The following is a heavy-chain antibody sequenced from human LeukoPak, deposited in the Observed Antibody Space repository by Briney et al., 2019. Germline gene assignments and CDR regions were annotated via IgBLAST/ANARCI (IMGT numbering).Heavy chain of an antibody. CDR2: ISSSSSYI. CDR1: GFTFSSYS. D-gene: IGHD4-17*01. J-gene: IGHJ2*01. CDR3: ARDGLMMTTVTTWVFRTLYWYFDL. Sequence: GGSLRLSCAASGFTFSSYSMNWVRQAPGKGLEWVSSISSSSSYIYYADSVKGRFTISRDNAKNSLYLQMNSLRAEDTAVYYCARDGLMMTTVTTWVFRTLYWYFDLWGRGTLVTVSS. V-gene: IGHV3-21*01.